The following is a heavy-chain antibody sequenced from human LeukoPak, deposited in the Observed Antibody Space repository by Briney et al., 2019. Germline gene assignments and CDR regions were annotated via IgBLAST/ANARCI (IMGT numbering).Heavy chain of an antibody. D-gene: IGHD6-13*01. CDR1: GYPFTTYG. V-gene: IGHV5-51*01. J-gene: IGHJ4*02. CDR3: ARQIYSSSWEFDY. Sequence: GESLKISCKTSGYPFTTYGIGWVRQMPGKGLEWMGLIYPGDFDTRYSPSFQGQVTISADKSANTVHLQWRSLKASDTAMYYCARQIYSSSWEFDYWGQGTLVTVSS. CDR2: IYPGDFDT.